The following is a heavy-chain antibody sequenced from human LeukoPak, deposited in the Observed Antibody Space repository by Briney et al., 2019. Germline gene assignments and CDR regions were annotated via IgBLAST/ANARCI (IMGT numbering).Heavy chain of an antibody. CDR3: ARLGEWEHFDY. Sequence: ASVKVSCKASGYAFTNYYMHWVRQAPGQGLEWMGMINPSRGSTAYAQKFQGRVTMTRDTSTSTVYMELSSLRSEDTAVYYCARLGEWEHFDYWGQGTLVTVSS. CDR1: GYAFTNYY. J-gene: IGHJ4*02. V-gene: IGHV1-46*01. D-gene: IGHD1-26*01. CDR2: INPSRGST.